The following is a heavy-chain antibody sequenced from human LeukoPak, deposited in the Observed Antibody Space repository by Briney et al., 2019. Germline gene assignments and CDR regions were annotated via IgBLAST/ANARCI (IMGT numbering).Heavy chain of an antibody. CDR2: IHYSGST. CDR1: GGSISSYY. V-gene: IGHV4-59*01. Sequence: PSETLSLTCTVSGGSISSYYWSWIRQPPGKGLEWIGYIHYSGSTNYNPSLKSRVTISVDTSKNLFSLKLSSVTAADTAVYYCARGVEMATIWYGMDVWGQGTTVTVSS. CDR3: ARGVEMATIWYGMDV. J-gene: IGHJ6*02. D-gene: IGHD5-24*01.